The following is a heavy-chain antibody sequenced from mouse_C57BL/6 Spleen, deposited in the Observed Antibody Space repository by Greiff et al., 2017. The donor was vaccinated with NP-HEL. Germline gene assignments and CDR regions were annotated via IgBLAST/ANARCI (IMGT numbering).Heavy chain of an antibody. CDR1: GFTFSSYA. CDR3: AREERDTKAWFAY. V-gene: IGHV5-4*01. CDR2: ISDGGSYT. Sequence: EVQRVESGGGLVKPGGSLKLSCAASGFTFSSYAMSWVRQTPEKRLEWVATISDGGSYTYYPDNVKGRFTISRDNAKNNLYLQMSHLKSEDTAMYYCAREERDTKAWFAYWGQGTLVTVSA. D-gene: IGHD1-1*01. J-gene: IGHJ3*01.